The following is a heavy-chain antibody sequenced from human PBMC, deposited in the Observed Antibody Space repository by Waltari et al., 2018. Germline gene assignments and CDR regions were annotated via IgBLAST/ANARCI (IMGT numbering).Heavy chain of an antibody. V-gene: IGHV3-48*02. CDR3: TPLDY. CDR2: ISTGGSTI. Sequence: EVQLIESGGALVQPGGCWRLSLAASGFGFSNFSMNWVRQAPGKGLEWIAYISTGGSTIYYADSVKGRFTISRDNAKNSLYLQMNGLTDEDTAIYYCTPLDYWGRGALVTVSS. CDR1: GFGFSNFS. J-gene: IGHJ4*02.